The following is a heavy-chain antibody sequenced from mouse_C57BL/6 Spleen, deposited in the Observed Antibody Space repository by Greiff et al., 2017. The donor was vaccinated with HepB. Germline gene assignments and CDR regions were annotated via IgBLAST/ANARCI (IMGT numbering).Heavy chain of an antibody. CDR3: ARGGSSGYVDAY. CDR2: ISYDGSN. V-gene: IGHV3-6*01. Sequence: EVKLMESGPGLVKPSQSLSLTCSVTGYSITSGYYWNWIRQFPGNKLEWMGYISYDGSNNYNPSLKNRISITRDTSKNQFFLKLNSVTTEDTATYYCARGGSSGYVDAYWGQGTLVTVSA. CDR1: GYSITSGYY. D-gene: IGHD3-2*02. J-gene: IGHJ3*01.